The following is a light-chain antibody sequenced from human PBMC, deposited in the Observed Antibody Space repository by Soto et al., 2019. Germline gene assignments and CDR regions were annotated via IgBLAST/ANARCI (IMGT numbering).Light chain of an antibody. J-gene: IGKJ3*01. CDR2: GAS. CDR1: QTISSN. CDR3: QQYNNWPPFT. Sequence: DIVITQSPATLSVSPGERATLSCRASQTISSNLAWYQQKPGQTPRLLIYGASTRAAGIPARFSGSGSGTDFTLTITSLQSEDFAVYYCQQYNNWPPFTFGP. V-gene: IGKV3-15*01.